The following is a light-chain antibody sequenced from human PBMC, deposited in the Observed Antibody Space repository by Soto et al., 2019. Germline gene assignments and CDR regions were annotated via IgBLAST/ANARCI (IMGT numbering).Light chain of an antibody. CDR3: NSYTRSNTLV. J-gene: IGLJ2*01. CDR2: EVS. V-gene: IGLV2-14*01. Sequence: QSALTQPASVSGSPGQSITISCTGTSSDVGGYNYVSWYQQHPGKAPKLIIYEVSNRPSGVSSRFSGSKSGNTASLTISGLQAEDEADYYCNSYTRSNTLVFGGGTKVTVL. CDR1: SSDVGGYNY.